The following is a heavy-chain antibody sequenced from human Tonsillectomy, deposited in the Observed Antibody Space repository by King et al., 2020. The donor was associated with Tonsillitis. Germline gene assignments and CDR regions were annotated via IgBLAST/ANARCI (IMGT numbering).Heavy chain of an antibody. CDR3: ARGSPYSSSSDWFDP. V-gene: IGHV3-7*01. J-gene: IGHJ5*02. CDR1: GFTFSSYW. CDR2: IKQDGSEK. D-gene: IGHD6-6*01. Sequence: QLVQSGGGLVQPGGSLRLSCAASGFTFSSYWMSWVRQAPGKGLEWVANIKQDGSEKYYVDSVKGRFTISRDNAKNSLYLQMNSLRAEDTAVYYCARGSPYSSSSDWFDPWGQGTLVTVSS.